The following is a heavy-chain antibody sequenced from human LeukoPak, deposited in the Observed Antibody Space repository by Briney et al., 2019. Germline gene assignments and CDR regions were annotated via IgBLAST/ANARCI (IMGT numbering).Heavy chain of an antibody. CDR1: GGSISSYY. CDR3: ARHDYGDYDEINWFDP. D-gene: IGHD4-17*01. Sequence: PSETLSLTCTVSGGSISSYYWSWIRQPAGKGLEWTGRIYTSGSTNYNPSLKSRVTMSVDTSKNQFSLKLSSVTAADTAVYYCARHDYGDYDEINWFDPWGQGTLVTVSS. V-gene: IGHV4-4*07. J-gene: IGHJ5*02. CDR2: IYTSGST.